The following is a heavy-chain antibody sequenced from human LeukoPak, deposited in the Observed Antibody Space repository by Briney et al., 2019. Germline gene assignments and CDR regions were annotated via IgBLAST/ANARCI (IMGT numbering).Heavy chain of an antibody. CDR2: INHSGST. CDR1: GGSFSGYY. CDR3: ARVYYDFWSGYIDC. J-gene: IGHJ4*02. V-gene: IGHV4-34*01. D-gene: IGHD3-3*01. Sequence: PSETLSLTCAVYGGSFSGYYWSWIRQPPGEGLEWIGEINHSGSTNYNPSLKSRVTISVDTSKNQFSLKLSSVTAADTAVYYCARVYYDFWSGYIDCWGQGTLVTVSS.